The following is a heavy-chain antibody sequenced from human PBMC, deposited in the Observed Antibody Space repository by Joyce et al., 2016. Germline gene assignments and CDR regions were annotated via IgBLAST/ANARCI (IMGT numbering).Heavy chain of an antibody. V-gene: IGHV3-30*18. D-gene: IGHD6-25*01. CDR1: GFTFRSDG. CDR3: AKDRETSAVLDF. J-gene: IGHJ4*02. Sequence: QAQLVESGGGVVQPGRSLRLSCAVSGFTFRSDGRHWVRQAPGKGLGWVAVISNDEKKKNYADSVKGRFTVSRDNSKKILSPQMNSLRPEDTAVYYCAKDRETSAVLDFWGQGTPVTVSS. CDR2: ISNDEKKK.